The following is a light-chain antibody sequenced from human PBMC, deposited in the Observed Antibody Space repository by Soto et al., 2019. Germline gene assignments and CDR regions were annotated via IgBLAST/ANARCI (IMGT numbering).Light chain of an antibody. CDR3: AAWYDSLNGVV. Sequence: QSVLTQPPSASGTPGQRVTISCSGSRSNIGTNYVFWYQELPGTAPKLLIYRNNQRPSGVPDRFSGSKSGTSASLAISGLRSEDEANYYCAAWYDSLNGVVFGGGTKLTVL. CDR2: RNN. J-gene: IGLJ2*01. V-gene: IGLV1-47*01. CDR1: RSNIGTNY.